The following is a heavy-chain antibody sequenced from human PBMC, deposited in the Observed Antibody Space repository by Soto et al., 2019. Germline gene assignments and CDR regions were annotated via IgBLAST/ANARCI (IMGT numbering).Heavy chain of an antibody. V-gene: IGHV1-8*01. CDR3: ARGALTFYGSGSVYYYMDV. D-gene: IGHD3-10*01. CDR1: GYTFTSYD. J-gene: IGHJ6*03. CDR2: MNPNSGNT. Sequence: QVQLVQSGAEVKKPGASVKVSCKASGYTFTSYDINWVRQATGQGLEWMGWMNPNSGNTGYAQKFQGRVTMTRNTSISTAYMELSSLRSEDTAVYYCARGALTFYGSGSVYYYMDVWGKGTTVTVSS.